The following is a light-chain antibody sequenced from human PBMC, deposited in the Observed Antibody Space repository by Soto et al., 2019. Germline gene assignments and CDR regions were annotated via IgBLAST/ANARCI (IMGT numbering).Light chain of an antibody. CDR3: QQYNDWPPYT. V-gene: IGKV3-15*01. Sequence: EIVMTQSPATLSVSPGERATLSCRASQYVRRNLAWYQQKPGQAPRLLIYDASTRATDIPARFSGSASGTEFTLTISSLQSEDFAVYYCQQYNDWPPYTFGQGTKLEIK. CDR2: DAS. CDR1: QYVRRN. J-gene: IGKJ2*01.